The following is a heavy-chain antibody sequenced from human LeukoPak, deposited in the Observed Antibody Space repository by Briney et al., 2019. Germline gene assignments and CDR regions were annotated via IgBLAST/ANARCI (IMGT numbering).Heavy chain of an antibody. CDR3: ARGLGAVALYYYYATDV. J-gene: IGHJ6*02. V-gene: IGHV4-34*01. CDR1: GGSFSVYY. CDR2: IKHSGST. D-gene: IGHD6-19*01. Sequence: SETLSLTCAVYGGSFSVYYWSWIRQPPGKGLEWLGEIKHSGSTNYDPSHKSRSTISVDTTKNQFSLRLSSVTAADTAVYYGARGLGAVALYYYYATDVWGQGTTVTVSS.